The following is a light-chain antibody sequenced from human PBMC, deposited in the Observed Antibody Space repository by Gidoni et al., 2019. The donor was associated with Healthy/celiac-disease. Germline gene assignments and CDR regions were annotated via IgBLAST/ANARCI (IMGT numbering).Light chain of an antibody. CDR1: SRDVGAYNY. J-gene: IGLJ3*02. Sequence: QSALTQPASVSGSPGQSITISCTGTSRDVGAYNYVSWYQQHPGKAPKLMIYDVSNRPSGFSNRFSGSKSGNTASLTISGLQAEDEADYYCSSYTSSSTLVFGGGTKLTVL. CDR2: DVS. V-gene: IGLV2-14*01. CDR3: SSYTSSSTLV.